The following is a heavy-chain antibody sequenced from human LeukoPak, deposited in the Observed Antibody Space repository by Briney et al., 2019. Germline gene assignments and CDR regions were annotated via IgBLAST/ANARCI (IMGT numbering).Heavy chain of an antibody. D-gene: IGHD3-16*01. CDR3: GRDIGFVRGGIIDY. CDR2: ISSSGSTM. Sequence: PGGSLRLSCAAPGFTFSSYEMKWVRQAPGKGLEWLSYISSSGSTMYYADSVKGRFTISRDNAKNSLYLQMNSLRADDTAVYYCGRDIGFVRGGIIDYWGQGTLVTVSS. J-gene: IGHJ4*02. V-gene: IGHV3-48*03. CDR1: GFTFSSYE.